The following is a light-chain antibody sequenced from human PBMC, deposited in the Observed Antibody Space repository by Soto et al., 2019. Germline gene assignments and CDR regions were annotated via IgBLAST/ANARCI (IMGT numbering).Light chain of an antibody. CDR1: QSVSSSY. J-gene: IGKJ3*01. Sequence: EIVLTQSPGTLSLSPGERATLSCRASQSVSSSYLAWYQQKPGQAPRLLIYGASGRATGIPDRFSGSGSGTDFTLTISRQEHEDFAVYYCQQYGSSRGFTFGPGTKVDIK. CDR3: QQYGSSRGFT. CDR2: GAS. V-gene: IGKV3-20*01.